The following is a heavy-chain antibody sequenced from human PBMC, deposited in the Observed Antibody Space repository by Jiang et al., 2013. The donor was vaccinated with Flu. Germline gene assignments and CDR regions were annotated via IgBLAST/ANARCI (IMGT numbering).Heavy chain of an antibody. J-gene: IGHJ6*02. V-gene: IGHV3-30*02. Sequence: DGSNKYYADSVKGRFTISRDNSKNTLYLQMNSLRAEDTAVYYCAKDLYSGYDPMVYYYYGMDVWGQGTTVTVSS. CDR3: AKDLYSGYDPMVYYYYGMDV. D-gene: IGHD5-12*01. CDR2: DGSNK.